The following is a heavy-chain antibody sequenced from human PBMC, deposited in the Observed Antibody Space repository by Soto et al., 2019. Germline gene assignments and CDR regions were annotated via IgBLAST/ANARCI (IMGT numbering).Heavy chain of an antibody. CDR2: NYYSGST. D-gene: IGHD6-19*01. CDR1: GGSISSYY. J-gene: IGHJ3*02. CDR3: ARDQDSSGWTNDAFDI. Sequence: PSETLSLTCTVSGGSISSYYWSWIRQPPGKGLEWVGYNYYSGSTNYNPSLKSRVTISVDTSKNQFSLKLSSVTAADTAVYYCARDQDSSGWTNDAFDIWGQGTMVTVSS. V-gene: IGHV4-59*01.